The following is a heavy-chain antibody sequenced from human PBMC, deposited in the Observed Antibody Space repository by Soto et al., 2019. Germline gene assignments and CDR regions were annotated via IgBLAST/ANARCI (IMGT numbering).Heavy chain of an antibody. CDR2: ISSSSSYI. J-gene: IGHJ6*02. D-gene: IGHD4-4*01. CDR1: GFTFSSYS. Sequence: EVQLVESGGGLVKPGGSLRLSCAASGFTFSSYSMNWVRQAPGKGLEWVSSISSSSSYIYYADSVKGRFTISRDNAKNARYLQRNSLRAEDTAVYYCARAVSVSGYYYGMDVWGQGATVTVSS. V-gene: IGHV3-21*04. CDR3: ARAVSVSGYYYGMDV.